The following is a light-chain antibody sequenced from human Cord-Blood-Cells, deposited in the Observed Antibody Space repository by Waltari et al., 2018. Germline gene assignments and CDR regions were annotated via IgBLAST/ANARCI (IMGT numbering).Light chain of an antibody. J-gene: IGKJ2*01. CDR1: QSISSY. V-gene: IGKV1-39*01. Sequence: DIQMTPSPSSLSASVGDRVTITCQASQSISSYLNWYQQKPGNAPKLLIYAASSLQSGVPSRFSGSGSGTDFTLTISSLQPEYFATYYCQQSYSTPYTFGQGTKLEIK. CDR3: QQSYSTPYT. CDR2: AAS.